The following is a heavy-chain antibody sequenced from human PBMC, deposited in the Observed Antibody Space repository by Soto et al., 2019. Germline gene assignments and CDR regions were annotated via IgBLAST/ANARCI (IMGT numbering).Heavy chain of an antibody. CDR1: GFTFSSYG. CDR2: ISYDGSNK. J-gene: IGHJ6*02. Sequence: GGSLRLSCAASGFTFSSYGMHWVRQAPGKGLEWVAVISYDGSNKYYADSVKGRFTISRDNSKKTLYLQMNSLRAEDTPEYYGAKDGFDIVVVPAGPHRPDYYYYYGMDVWGQGTTVTVSS. CDR3: AKDGFDIVVVPAGPHRPDYYYYYGMDV. V-gene: IGHV3-30*18. D-gene: IGHD2-2*01.